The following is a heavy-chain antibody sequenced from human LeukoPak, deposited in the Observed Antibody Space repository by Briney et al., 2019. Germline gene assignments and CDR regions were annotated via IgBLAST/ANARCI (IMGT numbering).Heavy chain of an antibody. J-gene: IGHJ6*03. Sequence: ASVKVSCKASGYTFTSYDINWVRQATGQGLEWMGWMNPNSGNTGYAQKFQGRVTITRNTSISTAYMELSSLRSEDTAVYYCARLVVVPAATKEYYYYYMDVWGKGTTVTVSS. CDR3: ARLVVVPAATKEYYYYYMDV. D-gene: IGHD2-2*01. CDR2: MNPNSGNT. V-gene: IGHV1-8*03. CDR1: GYTFTSYD.